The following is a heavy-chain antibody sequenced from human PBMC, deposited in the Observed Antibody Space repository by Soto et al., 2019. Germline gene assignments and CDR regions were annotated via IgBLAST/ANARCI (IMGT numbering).Heavy chain of an antibody. CDR1: GFTFRTYW. CDR3: ARDGLYCTYANCRGHDYDV. D-gene: IGHD2-8*01. V-gene: IGHV3-7*04. Sequence: EVHLVGSGGGLVQPGGSLRLSCVASGFTFRTYWMTWVRQAPGKGLEWVANIKQDGSEKYYVDSVRGRFAISRDNAKDSLHLEMNSMRVEDTAVYYCARDGLYCTYANCRGHDYDVWGQGTMVTVSS. J-gene: IGHJ3*01. CDR2: IKQDGSEK.